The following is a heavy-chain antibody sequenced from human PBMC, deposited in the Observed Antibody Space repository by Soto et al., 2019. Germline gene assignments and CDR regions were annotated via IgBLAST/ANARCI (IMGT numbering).Heavy chain of an antibody. CDR3: AKRTGDGFSHI. J-gene: IGHJ3*02. D-gene: IGHD7-27*01. CDR1: GFTFRSYA. CDR2: ISDSDGTT. V-gene: IGHV3-23*01. Sequence: EVQLLESGGGLVQPGGSLRLSCAASGFTFRSYAMNWVRQAPGKGLEWVSLISDSDGTTHYADSVRGRFTISRDNSKNTLYLQMNSLRVEDTALYYCAKRTGDGFSHIWGQGTMVIVSS.